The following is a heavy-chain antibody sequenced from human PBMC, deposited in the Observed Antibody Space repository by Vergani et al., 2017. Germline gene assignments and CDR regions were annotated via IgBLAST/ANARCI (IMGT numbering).Heavy chain of an antibody. CDR3: STLSHNWAHW. Sequence: EVQLVESGGGLLKPGGSLRLSCAASGFSFSNAGMTWVRQGPGKGLEWVGRIKSQIHGGTTDYAAPVKGRFAISRDDSTNKLYLHMNSLKTGDTAVYYCSTLSHNWAHWWGQGTLVNVS. J-gene: IGHJ4*02. V-gene: IGHV3-15*01. CDR1: GFSFSNAG. CDR2: IKSQIHGGTT. D-gene: IGHD1-20*01.